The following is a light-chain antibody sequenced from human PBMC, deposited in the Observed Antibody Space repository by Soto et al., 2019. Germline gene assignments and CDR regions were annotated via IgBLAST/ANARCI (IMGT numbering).Light chain of an antibody. CDR3: QVWDSSSDHLV. CDR2: SDS. Sequence: SYELTQPHSVSVATAQMASITCGGNNSGSKALHKYQQKPDQDTVLVIHSDSNRASRIPERFSTSNPGNTATLTISKIEAGDEADYYCQVWDSSSDHLVFGGGNKPTVL. CDR1: NSGSKA. V-gene: IGLV3-12*02. J-gene: IGLJ2*01.